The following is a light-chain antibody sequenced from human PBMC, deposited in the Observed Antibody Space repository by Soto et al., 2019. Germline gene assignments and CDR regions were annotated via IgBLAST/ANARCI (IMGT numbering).Light chain of an antibody. CDR3: QQSNNLRKT. V-gene: IGKV3-15*01. J-gene: IGKJ1*01. Sequence: EIVMTQSPATLSVSPGETATLSCRASQSVNSNLAWYQQKPGQAPRLLISDASTRAAGLPARFSGSGSGTEFPLTISILQSEDFAVYFCQQSNNLRKTFGQGTKVDIK. CDR1: QSVNSN. CDR2: DAS.